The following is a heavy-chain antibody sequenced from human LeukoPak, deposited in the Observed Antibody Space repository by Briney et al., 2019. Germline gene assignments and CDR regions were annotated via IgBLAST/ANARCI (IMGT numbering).Heavy chain of an antibody. V-gene: IGHV6-1*01. Sequence: SQTLSLTCAISGDIVSSNSAAWNWIRQSPSRGLEWLGRTYYRSKWSTYYAVSVKSRISINRDTSKNQISPQLNSVTPEDTAVYYCARSTGPIDYWGQGTLVTVSS. CDR1: GDIVSSNSAA. D-gene: IGHD1-1*01. J-gene: IGHJ4*02. CDR2: TYYRSKWST. CDR3: ARSTGPIDY.